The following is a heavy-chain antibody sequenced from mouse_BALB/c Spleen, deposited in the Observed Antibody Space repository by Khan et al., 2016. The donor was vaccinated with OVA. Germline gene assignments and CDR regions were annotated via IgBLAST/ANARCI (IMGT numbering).Heavy chain of an antibody. CDR3: ARGNYYGYYFDN. Sequence: VQLKQSGPGLVKPSQSLSLTCTVTGYSITSGYAWNWIRQFPGNKLEWMGYISYSGVTSYTPSLKSRISITRDTSKNQFFLQLNSVTTEDTATYYCARGNYYGYYFDNGGKGTTLTVSS. CDR2: ISYSGVT. CDR1: GYSITSGYA. V-gene: IGHV3-2*02. D-gene: IGHD1-1*01. J-gene: IGHJ2*01.